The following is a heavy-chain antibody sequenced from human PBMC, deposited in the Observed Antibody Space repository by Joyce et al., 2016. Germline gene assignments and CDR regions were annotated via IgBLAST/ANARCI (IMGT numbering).Heavy chain of an antibody. CDR2: ISGDGADT. Sequence: EVQLLESGGRLVRPGGSLRLSCAVSGFSFSDYAMNWVRQAPGKGLEWVSAISGDGADTYYADSVKGRFTISRDNSKDTLFLQMNSLRPEDTAIYYCAANSFVDVWGQGTLVAVSS. CDR3: AANSFVDV. CDR1: GFSFSDYA. D-gene: IGHD2-21*01. J-gene: IGHJ3*01. V-gene: IGHV3-23*01.